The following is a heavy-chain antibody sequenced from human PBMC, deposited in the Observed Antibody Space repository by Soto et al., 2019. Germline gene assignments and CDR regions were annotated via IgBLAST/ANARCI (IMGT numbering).Heavy chain of an antibody. Sequence: EVQLVESGGKVVQPGGSLRLSCVASGFTFSVYWMSWVRQAPGEGLEWVARIKFDGSGIQYADSVKGRCSISRDNAGNSVYLHMNSLRAEDTAVYYCARDSGYSSVDSVNHYFDYLGQGALVTVTS. V-gene: IGHV3-7*01. CDR3: ARDSGYSSVDSVNHYFDY. D-gene: IGHD5-12*01. CDR2: IKFDGSGI. CDR1: GFTFSVYW. J-gene: IGHJ4*02.